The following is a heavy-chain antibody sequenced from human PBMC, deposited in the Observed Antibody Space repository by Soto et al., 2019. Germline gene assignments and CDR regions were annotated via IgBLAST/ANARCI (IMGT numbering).Heavy chain of an antibody. CDR3: ASRGRLGTAMVFDY. V-gene: IGHV4-39*01. J-gene: IGHJ4*02. CDR1: GGSISSSSYY. D-gene: IGHD5-18*01. CDR2: IYYSGST. Sequence: QLQLQESGPGLVKPSETLSLTCTVSGGSISSSSYYWGWIRQPPGQGLEWIGSIYYSGSTYYNPSLKRRVTIAVDTTKNQFSRKLSSVTAADTAVYDCASRGRLGTAMVFDYWGQGTLVTVSS.